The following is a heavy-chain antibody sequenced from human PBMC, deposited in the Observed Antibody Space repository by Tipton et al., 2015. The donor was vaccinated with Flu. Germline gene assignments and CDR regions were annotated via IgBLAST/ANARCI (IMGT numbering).Heavy chain of an antibody. D-gene: IGHD3-22*01. V-gene: IGHV3-74*01. CDR1: GFIFSSYW. Sequence: GSLRLSCAGSGFIFSSYWMHWVRQAPGKGLVWVSRINSDGSTTSYADSVKGRFTISRDNAKNTLYLQMNSLRAEDTAVYYCARGTGRDSGYYYTPFDYWGQGTLVTVSS. J-gene: IGHJ4*02. CDR3: ARGTGRDSGYYYTPFDY. CDR2: INSDGSTT.